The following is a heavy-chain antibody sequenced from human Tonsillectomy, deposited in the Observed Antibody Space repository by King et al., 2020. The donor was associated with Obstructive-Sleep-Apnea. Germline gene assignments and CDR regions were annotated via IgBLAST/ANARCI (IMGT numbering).Heavy chain of an antibody. V-gene: IGHV3-30-3*01. J-gene: IGHJ4*02. CDR2: ISYDGSNK. CDR1: GFTFSSYA. CDR3: ARERGASGSYCFDY. Sequence: VQLVESGGGVVQPGRSLRLSCAASGFTFSSYAMHWVRQAPGKGLGWGAVISYDGSNKYYADSAKGRFTISRANSKNTLYLQMNSLRAADTAVYYCARERGASGSYCFDYWGQGTLVTVSS. D-gene: IGHD3-10*01.